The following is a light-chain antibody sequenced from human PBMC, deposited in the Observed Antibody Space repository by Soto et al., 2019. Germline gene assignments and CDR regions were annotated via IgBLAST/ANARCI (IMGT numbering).Light chain of an antibody. CDR2: DVI. CDR1: SSDVGAYNY. V-gene: IGLV2-14*03. J-gene: IGLJ1*01. Sequence: QSALTQPASVSGSPGHSITISCTGTSSDVGAYNYVSWYQHHPGKAPKLLIYDVINRPSGVSSRFSGSQSGNTASLTISGLQADDEADYYCSSYTTTSPHVFGSGTKVTVL. CDR3: SSYTTTSPHV.